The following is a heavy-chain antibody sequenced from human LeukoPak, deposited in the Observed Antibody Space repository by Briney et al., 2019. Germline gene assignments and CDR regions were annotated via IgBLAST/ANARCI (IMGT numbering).Heavy chain of an antibody. CDR3: ARGGRDGYNTRLDY. V-gene: IGHV4-34*01. D-gene: IGHD5-24*01. Sequence: SETLSLTCAVYGGSFSGYYWSWIRQPPGKGLEWIGEINHSGSTNYNPSLKSRVTISVDTSKNQFSLKLSSVTAADTAVYYCARGGRDGYNTRLDYWGQGTLVTVSS. CDR1: GGSFSGYY. CDR2: INHSGST. J-gene: IGHJ4*02.